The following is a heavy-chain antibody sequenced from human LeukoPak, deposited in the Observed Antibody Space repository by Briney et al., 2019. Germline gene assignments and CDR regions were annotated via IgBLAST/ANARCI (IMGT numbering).Heavy chain of an antibody. CDR3: AKGYTSGSKYFGY. D-gene: IGHD6-19*01. J-gene: IGHJ4*02. CDR2: IRYDGSDK. Sequence: PAGAVRLSCVASGFTFSSSGMHWVRQAPGKGLEWVTFIRYDGSDKYYADSVKGRFTISRDNSKNTLHLQMNSLRAEDTAVYYCAKGYTSGSKYFGYWGQGTMVTVSS. V-gene: IGHV3-30*02. CDR1: GFTFSSSG.